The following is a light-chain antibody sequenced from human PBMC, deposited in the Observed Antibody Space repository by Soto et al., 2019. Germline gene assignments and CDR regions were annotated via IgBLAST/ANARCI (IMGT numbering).Light chain of an antibody. CDR1: HDISNY. Sequence: DIQMTQSPSSLSASVGDRVTFTCQASHDISNYLNWYQQKPGKAPKLLIYDASSLQSGVPSRFSGHGSGTDFTLTISSLQPDDFATYYCQQYNSYTTFGQGTKLEIK. J-gene: IGKJ2*01. V-gene: IGKV1-5*01. CDR2: DAS. CDR3: QQYNSYTT.